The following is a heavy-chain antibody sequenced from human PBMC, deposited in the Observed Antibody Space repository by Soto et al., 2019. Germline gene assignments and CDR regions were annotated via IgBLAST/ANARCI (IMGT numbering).Heavy chain of an antibody. CDR1: GYTFTSYY. V-gene: IGHV1-46*01. D-gene: IGHD2-2*01. J-gene: IGHJ6*02. CDR3: ARFLVVVPAAMTPYYGMDV. Sequence: GASVKVSCKASGYTFTSYYMHWVRQAPGQGPEWMGIINPSGGSTSYAQKFQGRVTMTRDTSTSTVYMELSSLRSEDTAVYYCARFLVVVPAAMTPYYGMDVWGQGTTVPVSS. CDR2: INPSGGST.